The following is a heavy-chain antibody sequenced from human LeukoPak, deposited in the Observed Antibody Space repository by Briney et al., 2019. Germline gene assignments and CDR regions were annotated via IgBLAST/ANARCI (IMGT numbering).Heavy chain of an antibody. CDR1: GDSISSYY. CDR3: ARAEKAVTGTLDS. J-gene: IGHJ4*02. D-gene: IGHD6-19*01. V-gene: IGHV4-59*01. Sequence: PSETLSLTCTVSGDSISSYYWSWIRQSPGKELEWIGYMYNRGSTIYNPSLKSRVTISTDTSKNQFSLRLTSVTAADTAVYYCARAEKAVTGTLDSWGQGTLTTVSS. CDR2: MYNRGST.